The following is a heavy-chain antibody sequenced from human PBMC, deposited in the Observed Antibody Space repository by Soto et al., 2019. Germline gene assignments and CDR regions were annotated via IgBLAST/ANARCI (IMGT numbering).Heavy chain of an antibody. D-gene: IGHD2-15*01. CDR3: ARLGANGGGTCYPLCAFDI. CDR1: GYSFSNYW. J-gene: IGHJ3*02. V-gene: IGHV5-51*01. Sequence: GESLKISCQGPGYSFSNYWIGWVRQTPGKGLEWLGIIYHGNSNIKASPSFQGQVTVSVDQSISTAYLQWRSLKASDTAIYYCARLGANGGGTCYPLCAFDIWGQGTTVTVSS. CDR2: IYHGNSNI.